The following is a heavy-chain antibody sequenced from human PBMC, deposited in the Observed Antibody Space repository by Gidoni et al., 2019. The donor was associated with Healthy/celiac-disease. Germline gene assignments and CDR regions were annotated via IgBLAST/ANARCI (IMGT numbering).Heavy chain of an antibody. CDR2: INSDGSST. D-gene: IGHD5-12*01. CDR3: ARDGPDGYTHRFDY. CDR1: GFTFRSYW. Sequence: EVQLVESGGGLVQPGGSLRLSCAASGFTFRSYWMHWVRQAPGKGLVWVSRINSDGSSTSYAEAVKGRFTISRDNAKNTLYLQMNSLRAEDTAVYYCARDGPDGYTHRFDYWGQGTLVTVSS. V-gene: IGHV3-74*01. J-gene: IGHJ4*02.